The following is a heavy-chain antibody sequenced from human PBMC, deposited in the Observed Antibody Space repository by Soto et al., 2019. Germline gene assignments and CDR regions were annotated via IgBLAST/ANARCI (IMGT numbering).Heavy chain of an antibody. CDR2: ISYDGSNK. CDR3: ARDWNSKQQYYFDY. D-gene: IGHD6-13*01. CDR1: GFTFSSYA. J-gene: IGHJ4*02. V-gene: IGHV3-30-3*01. Sequence: PGGSLRLSCAASGFTFSSYAMHWVRQAPGKGLEWVAVISYDGSNKYYADSVKGRFTISRDNSKNTLYLQMNSLRAEDTAVYYCARDWNSKQQYYFDYWGQGTLVTVSS.